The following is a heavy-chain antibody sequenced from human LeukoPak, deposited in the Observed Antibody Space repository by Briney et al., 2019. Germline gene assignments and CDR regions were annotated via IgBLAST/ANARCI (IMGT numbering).Heavy chain of an antibody. CDR3: ARAMTS. Sequence: GGSLRLSCAASGFTFSSYSMNWVRQAPGKGLEWVSYISSSSGTIYYADSVKGRFTISRDNAKNSLYLQMNSLRAEDTAVYYCARAMTSWGQGTLVTVSS. D-gene: IGHD4-11*01. CDR1: GFTFSSYS. V-gene: IGHV3-48*04. J-gene: IGHJ4*02. CDR2: ISSSSGTI.